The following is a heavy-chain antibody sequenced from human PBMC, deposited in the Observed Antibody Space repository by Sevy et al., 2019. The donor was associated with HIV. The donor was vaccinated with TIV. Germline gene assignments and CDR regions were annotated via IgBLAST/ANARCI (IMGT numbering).Heavy chain of an antibody. V-gene: IGHV3-7*01. J-gene: IGHJ4*02. Sequence: GGSLRLSCAASGFTFNKYWMSWVRQTPEKGLEWVATIKQDESETYYVDSVKGRFVISRDNGKNSVSLQMSGLRVEDTALYYCAREVGGFNWRPYYFDSWGQGTLVTVSS. CDR1: GFTFNKYW. CDR2: IKQDESET. CDR3: AREVGGFNWRPYYFDS. D-gene: IGHD3-3*01.